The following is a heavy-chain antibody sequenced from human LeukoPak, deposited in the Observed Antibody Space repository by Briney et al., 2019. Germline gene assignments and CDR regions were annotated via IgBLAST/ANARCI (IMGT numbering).Heavy chain of an antibody. J-gene: IGHJ4*02. CDR3: ARGWLIS. V-gene: IGHV3-11*01. D-gene: IGHD5-12*01. Sequence: GGSLRLSCAASGFTFSDSYMSWIRQAPGKGLEWVSYISTSGSAKHYADSVKGRFTISRGNAKNSLYLQMNSLRAEDTAVYYCARGWLISWGQGTLVTVSS. CDR2: ISTSGSAK. CDR1: GFTFSDSY.